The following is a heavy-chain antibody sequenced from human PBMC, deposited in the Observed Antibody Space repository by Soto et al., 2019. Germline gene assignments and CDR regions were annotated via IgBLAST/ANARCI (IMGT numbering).Heavy chain of an antibody. D-gene: IGHD6-19*01. CDR2: TDASGGDR. CDR3: SGGGRSSGWFWYY. V-gene: IGHV3-23*01. Sequence: GGSLRLSCAASGFTFSSSAMSWVRQAPGKGLEWVSSTDASGGDRYYAGSVKGRFTISRDNSKNTLYLQMNSLRVEDTVVYYCSGGGRSSGWFWYYWGQGSLVTVSS. J-gene: IGHJ4*02. CDR1: GFTFSSSA.